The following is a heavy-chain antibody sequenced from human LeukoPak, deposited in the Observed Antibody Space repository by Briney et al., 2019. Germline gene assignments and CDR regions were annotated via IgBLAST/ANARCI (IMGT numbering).Heavy chain of an antibody. D-gene: IGHD3-22*01. CDR1: GFTFSNAW. CDR3: TKDPPYYYDSSGCYYDYFDY. V-gene: IGHV3-15*01. Sequence: PGGSLRLSCAASGFTFSNAWMSWVRQAPGKGLEWVGRIKSKTDGGTTDYAAPVKGRFTISRDDSKNTLYLQMNSLKTEDTAVYYCTKDPPYYYDSSGCYYDYFDYWGQGTLVTVSS. J-gene: IGHJ4*02. CDR2: IKSKTDGGTT.